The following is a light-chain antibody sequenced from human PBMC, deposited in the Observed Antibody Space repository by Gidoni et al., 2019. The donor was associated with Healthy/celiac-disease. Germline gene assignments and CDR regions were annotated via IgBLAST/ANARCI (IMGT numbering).Light chain of an antibody. CDR3: SSYTGSITYVI. J-gene: IGLJ2*01. Sequence: QSALTQPASVSGSPGQSITISCTGTSSDVCGYNYVSWYLQHPGKAPKLMIYEVSNGPSGVSNRFSGSKSGNTASLTISGLQAEDEADYYCSSYTGSITYVIFGGGTKLTVL. V-gene: IGLV2-14*01. CDR2: EVS. CDR1: SSDVCGYNY.